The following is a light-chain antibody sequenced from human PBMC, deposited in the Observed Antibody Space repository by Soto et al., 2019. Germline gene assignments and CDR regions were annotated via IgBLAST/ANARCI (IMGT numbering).Light chain of an antibody. Sequence: DIQVPTSPSSRCVSVGDRRPIACRASQGISSYLPWYQQIPWKAPKLLIYAASTLQSGVPSRFSGSGSGTDFTLTISSLQPEDFATYYCQQRNSNPQTLGPGTKVEIK. CDR1: QGISSY. CDR2: AAS. J-gene: IGKJ3*01. V-gene: IGKV1-39*01. CDR3: QQRNSNPQT.